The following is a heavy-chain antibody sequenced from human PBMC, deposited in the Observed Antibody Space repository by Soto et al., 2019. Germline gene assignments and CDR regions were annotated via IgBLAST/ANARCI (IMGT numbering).Heavy chain of an antibody. J-gene: IGHJ6*02. Sequence: PGGSLRLSCAASGFTFSSYEMNWVRQAPGKGLEWVSYISSSGSTIYYADSVKGRFTISRDNAKNSLYLQMNSPRAEDTAVYYCARAISRWAYYDSSGYYPNPYGMDVWGQGTTVTVSS. V-gene: IGHV3-48*03. CDR3: ARAISRWAYYDSSGYYPNPYGMDV. CDR2: ISSSGSTI. CDR1: GFTFSSYE. D-gene: IGHD3-22*01.